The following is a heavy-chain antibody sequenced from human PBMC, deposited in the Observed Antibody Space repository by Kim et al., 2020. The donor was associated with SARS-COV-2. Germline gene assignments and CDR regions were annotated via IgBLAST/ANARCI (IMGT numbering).Heavy chain of an antibody. D-gene: IGHD3-3*01. CDR2: IIPILGIA. CDR1: GGTFSSYT. J-gene: IGHJ6*02. CDR3: ARWSNRYDFWSDYGMDV. V-gene: IGHV1-69*02. Sequence: SVKVSCKASGGTFSSYTISWVRQAPGQGLEWMGRIIPILGIANYAQKFQGRVTITADKSTSTAYMELSSLRSEDTAVYYCARWSNRYDFWSDYGMDVWGQGTTVTVSS.